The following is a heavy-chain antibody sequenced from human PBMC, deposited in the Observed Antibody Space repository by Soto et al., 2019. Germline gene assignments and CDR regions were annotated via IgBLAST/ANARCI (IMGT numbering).Heavy chain of an antibody. V-gene: IGHV4-59*08. CDR3: ARLRFYADNWFDP. CDR2: IYYSGST. J-gene: IGHJ5*02. D-gene: IGHD3-16*01. Sequence: SSETLSLTCTVSGCSISSYYWSWIRQPPGKGLEWIGYIYYSGSTNYNPSLKSRVTISVDTSKNQFSLKLSSVTAADTAVYYCARLRFYADNWFDPWGQGTLVTVSS. CDR1: GCSISSYY.